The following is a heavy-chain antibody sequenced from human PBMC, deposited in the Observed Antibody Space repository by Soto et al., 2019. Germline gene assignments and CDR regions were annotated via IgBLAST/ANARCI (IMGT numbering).Heavy chain of an antibody. CDR3: VRDQGIPVTA. V-gene: IGHV3-53*01. D-gene: IGHD6-19*01. CDR2: IFIGGGT. CDR1: GFGVSGNY. J-gene: IGHJ4*02. Sequence: EVQVVESGGGLIQPGGSLRLSGAASGFGVSGNYMSWVRQAPGKGLEWVSVIFIGGGTYYADSVKGRFTISRDNSKNTLYLQMNSLRAEDTAVYYCVRDQGIPVTAWGQGTLVTVSS.